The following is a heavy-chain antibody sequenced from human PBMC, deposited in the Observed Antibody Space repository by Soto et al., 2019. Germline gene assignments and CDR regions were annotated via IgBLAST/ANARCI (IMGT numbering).Heavy chain of an antibody. CDR2: IGSDGRRD. V-gene: IGHV3-33*01. J-gene: IGHJ4*02. CDR1: GFTFGRHG. CDR3: ARHDDDGDNGLDY. D-gene: IGHD4-17*01. Sequence: QVQLVESGGGVVQPGGSLRLSCAASGFTFGRHGMHWVRQAPGKGLEWVAVIGSDGRRDSYADSVKGRFTISRDNGQNTLYLEMNSLRPEDTAGYYCARHDDDGDNGLDYGGQGTLVTVSS.